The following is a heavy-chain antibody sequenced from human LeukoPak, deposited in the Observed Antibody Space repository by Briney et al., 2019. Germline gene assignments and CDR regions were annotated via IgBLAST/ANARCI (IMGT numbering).Heavy chain of an antibody. Sequence: PSETLSLTSAVSGGSISSNNWWNWVRQPPGKGLEWIGEIDHRGTTKYDPSLNSRVTISVDKSRNQFSLQLSSVTATDTAVYYCAGNYGSGSFDYWGQGTLVTVSS. CDR3: AGNYGSGSFDY. D-gene: IGHD3-10*01. J-gene: IGHJ4*02. V-gene: IGHV4-4*02. CDR1: GGSISSNNW. CDR2: IDHRGTT.